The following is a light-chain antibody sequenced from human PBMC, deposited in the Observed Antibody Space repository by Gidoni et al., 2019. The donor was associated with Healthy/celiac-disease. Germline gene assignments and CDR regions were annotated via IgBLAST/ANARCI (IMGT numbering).Light chain of an antibody. CDR2: QDT. J-gene: IGLJ1*01. Sequence: SYELTQPPSVSVSPGQTASITCSGDKLGDNYACWYQQKPGQSPVLVIYQDTKRPSGIPERVSGSNSGNAATLTISGTQAMDEADYYCQAWDSSTAVFGTGTKVTVL. CDR1: KLGDNY. V-gene: IGLV3-1*01. CDR3: QAWDSSTAV.